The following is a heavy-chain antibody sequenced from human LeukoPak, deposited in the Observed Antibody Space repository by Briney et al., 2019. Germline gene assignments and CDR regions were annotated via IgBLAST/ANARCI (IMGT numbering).Heavy chain of an antibody. CDR1: GGSISSGDYY. Sequence: PSETLSLTCTVSGGSISSGDYYWRWIRQPPGKGLEWIGYIYYSGSTYYNPSLKSRVTISVDTSKNQSSLKLSSVTAADTAVYYCARVMGLYGSGSYAFDYWGQGTLVTVSS. J-gene: IGHJ4*02. V-gene: IGHV4-30-4*08. CDR3: ARVMGLYGSGSYAFDY. CDR2: IYYSGST. D-gene: IGHD3-10*01.